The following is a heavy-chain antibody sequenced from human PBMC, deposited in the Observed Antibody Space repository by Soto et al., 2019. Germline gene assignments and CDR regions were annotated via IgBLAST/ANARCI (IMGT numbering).Heavy chain of an antibody. J-gene: IGHJ4*02. Sequence: ASVKVSCKVSGYTLTELSMHWVRQAPGKGLEWMGGFDPEDGETIYAQKFQGRVTMTEDTSTDTAYMELSSLRSEDTAVYYCATENWFMGNQQSDYWGQGTLVTVSS. CDR2: FDPEDGET. CDR3: ATENWFMGNQQSDY. D-gene: IGHD3-9*01. CDR1: GYTLTELS. V-gene: IGHV1-24*01.